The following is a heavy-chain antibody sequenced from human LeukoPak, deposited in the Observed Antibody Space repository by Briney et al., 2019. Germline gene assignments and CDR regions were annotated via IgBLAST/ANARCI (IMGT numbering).Heavy chain of an antibody. CDR1: GFTFSSYA. CDR3: ARDLESAFDI. J-gene: IGHJ3*02. D-gene: IGHD1-1*01. V-gene: IGHV3-30*04. CDR2: ISYDGSNK. Sequence: GGSLRLSCAASGFTFSSYAMHWVRQAPGKGLEWVAVISYDGSNKYYAYSVKGRFTISRDNSKNTLYLQMNSLRAEDTAVYYCARDLESAFDIWGQGTMVTVSS.